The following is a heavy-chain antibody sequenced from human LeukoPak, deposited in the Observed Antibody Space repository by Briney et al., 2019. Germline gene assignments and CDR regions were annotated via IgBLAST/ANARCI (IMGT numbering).Heavy chain of an antibody. CDR1: GFTFDDYA. D-gene: IGHD6-6*01. J-gene: IGHJ4*02. V-gene: IGHV3-9*01. CDR3: AKVRSLSLAATEPLDY. CDR2: ITWDNGFI. Sequence: GRSLRLSCAASGFTFDDYAMHWVRQAPGKGLEWVSGITWDNGFIEYADSVKGRFTISRDNAKNSLILQMNSLRPEDTALYYCAKVRSLSLAATEPLDYWGQGTLVTVSS.